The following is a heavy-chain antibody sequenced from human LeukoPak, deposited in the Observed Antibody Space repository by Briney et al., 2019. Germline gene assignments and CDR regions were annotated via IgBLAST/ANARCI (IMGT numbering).Heavy chain of an antibody. Sequence: ASVKVSCKASGYTFTGYYMHWVRQAPGQGLEWMGWINPNSGGTNYAQKFQGRVTMTRDTSISTAYMELSRLRSDDTAVYYCARDTGYYDSSGYYSWFDPWGQGALVTVSS. CDR2: INPNSGGT. D-gene: IGHD3-22*01. V-gene: IGHV1-2*02. J-gene: IGHJ5*02. CDR3: ARDTGYYDSSGYYSWFDP. CDR1: GYTFTGYY.